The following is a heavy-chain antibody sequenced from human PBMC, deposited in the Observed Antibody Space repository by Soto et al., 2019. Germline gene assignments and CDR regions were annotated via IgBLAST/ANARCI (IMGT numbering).Heavy chain of an antibody. D-gene: IGHD3-3*01. J-gene: IGHJ4*02. CDR2: IWYVGSNK. V-gene: IGHV3-33*01. Sequence: PGGSLRLSCAASGFTFSSYGMHWVRQAPGKGLEWVAVIWYVGSNKYYADSVKGRFTISRDNSKNTLYLQMNSLRAEDTAVYYCAREKYLLAGGVAPLYLFAYPGQRTLVTVSS. CDR1: GFTFSSYG. CDR3: AREKYLLAGGVAPLYLFAY.